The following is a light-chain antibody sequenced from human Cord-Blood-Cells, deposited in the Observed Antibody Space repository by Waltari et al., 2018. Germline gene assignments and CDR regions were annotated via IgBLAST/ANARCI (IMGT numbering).Light chain of an antibody. CDR3: QQYNNWPPIT. Sequence: EIVMTQSLSPRSVSPGERANLSCRASQSVSSNLAWYQQKPGQAPRLLIYGASTRATGIPARFSGSGSGTEFTLTISSLQSEDFAVYYCQQYNNWPPITFGQGSRLEIK. V-gene: IGKV3-15*01. J-gene: IGKJ5*01. CDR2: GAS. CDR1: QSVSSN.